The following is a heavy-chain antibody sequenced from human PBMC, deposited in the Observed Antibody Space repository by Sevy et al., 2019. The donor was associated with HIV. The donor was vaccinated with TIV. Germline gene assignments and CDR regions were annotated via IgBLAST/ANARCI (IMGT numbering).Heavy chain of an antibody. CDR1: GFTFSDYG. V-gene: IGHV3-33*01. CDR3: ARQERSGTTTSFDY. CDR2: IWSDGSNK. J-gene: IGHJ4*02. Sequence: GGCLRLSCAASGFTFSDYGMHWVRQAPGKGLEWVAVIWSDGSNKYYGDSVKGRFTISRDSSKNTLFLQMNSLRVDDTASSYCARQERSGTTTSFDYWGQGALVTVSS. D-gene: IGHD1-7*01.